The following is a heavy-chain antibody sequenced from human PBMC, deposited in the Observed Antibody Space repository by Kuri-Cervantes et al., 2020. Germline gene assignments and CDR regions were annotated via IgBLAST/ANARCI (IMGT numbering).Heavy chain of an antibody. D-gene: IGHD2-2*03. Sequence: ESLKISCTVSGGSISSYYWSWIRQPPGKGLEWIGYIYYSGSTNYNPSLKSRVTISVDTSKNQFSLKLSSVTAADTAVYYCARVGSQGGYCSSTSCYGNWFDPWGQGTLVTVSS. CDR2: IYYSGST. J-gene: IGHJ5*02. CDR3: ARVGSQGGYCSSTSCYGNWFDP. CDR1: GGSISSYY. V-gene: IGHV4-59*01.